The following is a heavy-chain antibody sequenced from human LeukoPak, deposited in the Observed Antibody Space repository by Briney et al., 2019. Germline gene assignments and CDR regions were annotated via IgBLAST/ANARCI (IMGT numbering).Heavy chain of an antibody. D-gene: IGHD2-2*02. CDR2: INHDGSEK. V-gene: IGHV3-7*01. Sequence: PGGSLRLSCAASGFTFSGYWMTWVRQVPGKGLEWVANINHDGSEKYYVDSVKGRFTISRDNAKNSLYLQMNSLRAEDTALYHCASAISTDYWGHGTLVTVSS. J-gene: IGHJ4*01. CDR3: ASAISTDY. CDR1: GFTFSGYW.